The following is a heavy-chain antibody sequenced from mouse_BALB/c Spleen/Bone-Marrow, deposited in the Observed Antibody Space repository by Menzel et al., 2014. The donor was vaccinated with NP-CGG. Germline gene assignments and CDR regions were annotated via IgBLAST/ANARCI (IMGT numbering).Heavy chain of an antibody. CDR2: ISYDGSN. Sequence: ESGPGLVKPSQSLSLTCSVTGYSITSGYYWNWIRQFPGNKLEWMGYISYDGSNNYNPSLKNRISITRDTSKNQFFLKLNSVTTEDTATYYCACYYYAMDYWGQGTSVTVSS. CDR3: ACYYYAMDY. CDR1: GYSITSGYY. V-gene: IGHV3-6*02. J-gene: IGHJ4*01.